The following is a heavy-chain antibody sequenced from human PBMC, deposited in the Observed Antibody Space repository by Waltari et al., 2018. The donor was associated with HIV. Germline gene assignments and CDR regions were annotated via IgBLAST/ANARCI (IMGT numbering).Heavy chain of an antibody. Sequence: QVQLVQSGAEVRKPGASVKVSCRASGYTFTDYYLHWVRQAPGQGLEWMGWINPNSGGTNYAQKFQGLVTMTRDTSISTAYMELSGLKADDTALYYCARAYLGAAYYFDFWGQGTLVTVSS. CDR2: INPNSGGT. CDR1: GYTFTDYY. CDR3: ARAYLGAAYYFDF. V-gene: IGHV1-2*04. J-gene: IGHJ4*02. D-gene: IGHD2-15*01.